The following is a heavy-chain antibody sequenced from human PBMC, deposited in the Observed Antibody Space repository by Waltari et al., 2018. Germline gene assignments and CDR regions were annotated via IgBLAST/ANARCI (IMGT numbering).Heavy chain of an antibody. CDR3: ARGTYSSSWYPYDY. J-gene: IGHJ4*02. D-gene: IGHD6-13*01. CDR2: INHSGST. V-gene: IGHV4-34*01. Sequence: QVQLQQWGAGLLKPSETLSLTCAVYGGSFSGYYWSWIRQPPGKGLEGFGEINHSGSTNYTPSLKSRVTISVDTSKNQFSLKLSSVTTADTAVYYCARGTYSSSWYPYDYWGQGTLVTVSS. CDR1: GGSFSGYY.